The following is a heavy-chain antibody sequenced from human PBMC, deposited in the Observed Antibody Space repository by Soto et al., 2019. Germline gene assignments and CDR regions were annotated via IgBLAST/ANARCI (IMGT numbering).Heavy chain of an antibody. V-gene: IGHV3-33*01. CDR2: IWYDGSNK. D-gene: IGHD5-12*01. CDR3: ARAIGVVATITLDY. CDR1: GFTFSSYG. Sequence: QVQLVESGGGVVQPGRSLRLSCAASGFTFSSYGMHWVRQAPGKGLEWVAVIWYDGSNKYYADSVKGRFTISRDNSKNTLYLQMNSLRAEDTAVYYCARAIGVVATITLDYWGQGTLVTVSS. J-gene: IGHJ4*02.